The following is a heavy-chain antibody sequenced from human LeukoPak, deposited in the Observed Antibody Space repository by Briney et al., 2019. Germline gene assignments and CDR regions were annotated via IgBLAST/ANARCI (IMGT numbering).Heavy chain of an antibody. CDR1: GLSVSSNY. CDR2: IYRDGSS. J-gene: IGHJ4*02. V-gene: IGHV3-66*01. D-gene: IGHD3-9*01. Sequence: PGGSLRLSCVASGLSVSSNYMSWVRQAPGKGLEWVSVIYRDGSSYYAESVKGRFTISRDNSKNTLYIQMNSLRAEDTAVYYCARSFYDILIGYYQYFEYWGQGTLVTVSS. CDR3: ARSFYDILIGYYQYFEY.